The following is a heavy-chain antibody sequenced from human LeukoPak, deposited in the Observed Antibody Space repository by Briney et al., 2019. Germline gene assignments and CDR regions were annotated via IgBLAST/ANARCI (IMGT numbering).Heavy chain of an antibody. CDR2: IIPIFGTA. CDR3: ARGKEVTMIPRSAFDI. Sequence: SVKVSCKASGGTFSSYAISWVRQAPGQGLEWMGGIIPIFGTANYAQKFQGRVTITTDESTSTAYMELSSLRSEDTAVYYCARGKEVTMIPRSAFDIWGQGTMVTVPS. J-gene: IGHJ3*02. V-gene: IGHV1-69*05. D-gene: IGHD3-22*01. CDR1: GGTFSSYA.